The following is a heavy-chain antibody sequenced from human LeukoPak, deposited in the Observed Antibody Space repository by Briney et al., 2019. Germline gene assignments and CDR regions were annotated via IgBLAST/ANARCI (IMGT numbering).Heavy chain of an antibody. V-gene: IGHV4-34*01. J-gene: IGHJ5*02. CDR3: ASCIVDTATWFDP. Sequence: SETLSLTCAVYGGSFSGYYWSWIRQPPGKGLEWIGEINHSGSTNYNPSLKSRVTISVDASKNQFSLKLSSVTAADTAVYYCASCIVDTATWFDPWGQGTLVTVSS. CDR1: GGSFSGYY. D-gene: IGHD5-18*01. CDR2: INHSGST.